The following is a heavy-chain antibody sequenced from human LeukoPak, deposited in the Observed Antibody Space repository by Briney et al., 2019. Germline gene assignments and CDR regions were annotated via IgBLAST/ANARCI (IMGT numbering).Heavy chain of an antibody. CDR2: IYYSGST. Sequence: SETLSLTCTVSGGSISSYYWSWIRQPPGKGLEWIGYIYYSGSTNYNPSLKSRVTISVDTSKNQFSLKLTSVTAADTAVYYCARDDIVVVPAAIVSGGYYYYGMDVWGQGTTVTVSS. V-gene: IGHV4-59*12. CDR1: GGSISSYY. D-gene: IGHD2-2*02. CDR3: ARDDIVVVPAAIVSGGYYYYGMDV. J-gene: IGHJ6*02.